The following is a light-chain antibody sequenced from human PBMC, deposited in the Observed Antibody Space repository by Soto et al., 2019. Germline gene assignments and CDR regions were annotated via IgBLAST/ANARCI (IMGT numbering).Light chain of an antibody. CDR1: QGIGNW. CDR2: AAS. V-gene: IGKV1-12*01. CDR3: LQSNSFPLT. J-gene: IGKJ4*01. Sequence: DIQMTQSPSSVSASVGDRVTITCRASQGIGNWLAWYQQKPGKAPNLLIYAASTLQSGVPSRFSGSGSGPDFTLTITSLQPEDFATYYCLQSNSFPLTFGGGTKVDIK.